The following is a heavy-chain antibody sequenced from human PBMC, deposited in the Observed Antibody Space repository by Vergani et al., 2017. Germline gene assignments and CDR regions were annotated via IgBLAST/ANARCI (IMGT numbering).Heavy chain of an antibody. J-gene: IGHJ6*03. CDR1: GGSFSGYY. CDR2: INHSGST. CDR3: ARGRGLSRYYYYYMDV. Sequence: QVQLQQWGAGLLKPSETLSLTCAVHGGSFSGYYWSWIRQPPGKGLEWIGEINHSGSTNYNPSLKSRVTISVDTSKNKFSLKLSSVTAADTAVYYCARGRGLSRYYYYYMDVWGKGTTVTVSS. V-gene: IGHV4-34*01.